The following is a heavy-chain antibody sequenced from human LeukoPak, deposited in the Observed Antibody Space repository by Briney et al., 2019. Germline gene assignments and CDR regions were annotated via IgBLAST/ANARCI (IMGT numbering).Heavy chain of an antibody. V-gene: IGHV3-21*01. J-gene: IGHJ2*01. CDR3: ARDGGSGRSWYFDL. CDR1: GLTFSSYT. CDR2: ISGSSSFL. D-gene: IGHD1-26*01. Sequence: GGSLRLSCAASGLTFSSYTMNWVRQAPGKGLEWVSSISGSSSFLYYAESVKGRFTVSRDNAKNSLYLQMNSLRAEDTAVYYCARDGGSGRSWYFDLWGRGTLVTVSS.